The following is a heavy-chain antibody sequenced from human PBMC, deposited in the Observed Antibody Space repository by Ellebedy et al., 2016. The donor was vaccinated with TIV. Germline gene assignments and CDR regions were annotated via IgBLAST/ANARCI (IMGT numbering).Heavy chain of an antibody. D-gene: IGHD2-15*01. CDR3: APLGYCSDGSCDNFDY. V-gene: IGHV3-23*01. J-gene: IGHJ4*02. CDR1: GFIFSNYD. CDR2: ISSSADST. Sequence: GESLKISCVGSGFIFSNYDMSWVRQAPGKGLEWVSTISSSADSTYYADSVKGRFTISRDNSKNTLYLQMNSLRAEDTAVYYCAPLGYCSDGSCDNFDYWGQGTLVTVST.